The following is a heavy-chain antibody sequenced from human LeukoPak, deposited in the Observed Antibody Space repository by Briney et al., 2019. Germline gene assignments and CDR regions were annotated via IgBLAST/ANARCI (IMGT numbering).Heavy chain of an antibody. CDR3: ARGGGYASPIGY. J-gene: IGHJ4*02. Sequence: SETLSLTCTVSAGSLSRYYWSCIRQPPGKGLEWIGYIYHSGSTNYNPSLKSRVTISVDTSKNQFSLKLSSVTAADTAVYYCARGGGYASPIGYWGQGALVTVSS. D-gene: IGHD5-12*01. CDR2: IYHSGST. CDR1: AGSLSRYY. V-gene: IGHV4-59*01.